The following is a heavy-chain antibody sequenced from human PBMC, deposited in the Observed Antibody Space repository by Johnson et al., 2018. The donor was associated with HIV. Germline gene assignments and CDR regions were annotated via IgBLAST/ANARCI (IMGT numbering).Heavy chain of an antibody. CDR3: AREHVRKTYYNFWSGYYTDAFDI. D-gene: IGHD3-3*01. J-gene: IGHJ3*02. Sequence: VQLVESGGGVVRPGGSLRLSCAASGFTFDDYGMSWVRQAPGKGLEWVSGINWNGGSTGYADSVKCRFTISSDNAKNSLYLQMNSLRAEDTALYYCAREHVRKTYYNFWSGYYTDAFDIWGQGTMVTVSS. V-gene: IGHV3-20*04. CDR2: INWNGGST. CDR1: GFTFDDYG.